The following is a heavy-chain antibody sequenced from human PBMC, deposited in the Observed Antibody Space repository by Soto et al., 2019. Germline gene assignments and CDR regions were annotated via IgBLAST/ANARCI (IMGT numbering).Heavy chain of an antibody. Sequence: VESLKISCQVPQDIFTSNWIGWLRQMPGKGLEWMGVIYPDDSDVKYNPSFQGQVTISVDKSISTAYLQWSRLRDSDTAMYFCARHGVSFGPFDYWGQGTPVTVSS. CDR3: ARHGVSFGPFDY. J-gene: IGHJ4*02. D-gene: IGHD3-3*01. CDR2: IYPDDSDV. CDR1: QDIFTSNW. V-gene: IGHV5-51*01.